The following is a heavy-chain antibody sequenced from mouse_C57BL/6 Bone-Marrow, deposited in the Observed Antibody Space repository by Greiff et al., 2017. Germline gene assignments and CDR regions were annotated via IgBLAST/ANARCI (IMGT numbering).Heavy chain of an antibody. CDR2: ISSGGSYT. CDR3: ARRGYYYAMDY. V-gene: IGHV5-6*01. J-gene: IGHJ4*01. CDR1: GFTFSSYG. Sequence: EVQGVESGGDLVKPGGSLKLSCAASGFTFSSYGMSWVRQTPDKRLEWVATISSGGSYTYYTDSVKGRFTISRDNAKNTLYLQMSSLKSGDTAMYYCARRGYYYAMDYWGQGTSVTVSS.